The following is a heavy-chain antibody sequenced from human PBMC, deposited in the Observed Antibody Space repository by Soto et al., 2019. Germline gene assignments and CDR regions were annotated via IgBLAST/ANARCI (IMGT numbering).Heavy chain of an antibody. Sequence: SETLSLTCTGSGVTITTTSYYWGWIRQPPGKGLEWIGSVYFSGTTYYNPSLKSRVTISVDTSKNHFSLRLSSVTAADTAIYYCERHGSYWGQGTLVTVSS. CDR1: GVTITTTSYY. J-gene: IGHJ4*02. V-gene: IGHV4-39*01. CDR3: ERHGSY. CDR2: VYFSGTT.